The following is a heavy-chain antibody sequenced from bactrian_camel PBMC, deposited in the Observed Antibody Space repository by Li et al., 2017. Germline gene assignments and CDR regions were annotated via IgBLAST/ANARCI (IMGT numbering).Heavy chain of an antibody. CDR2: IGGDGST. D-gene: IGHD3*01. V-gene: IGHV3S44*01. CDR1: VYTRSVC. Sequence: DVQLVESGGGSVQAGGSLRLSCAASVYTRSVCMGWLRQAPGKEREGVAVIGGDGSTRYTDSVMGRFTISKDNAKDTLYLQMNSLKIEDTAVFYCALGSSRQATMTARGKGTQVTVS. J-gene: IGHJ4*01.